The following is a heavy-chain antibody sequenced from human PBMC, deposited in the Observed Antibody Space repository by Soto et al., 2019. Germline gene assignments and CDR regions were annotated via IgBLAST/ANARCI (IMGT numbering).Heavy chain of an antibody. CDR2: INHSGST. V-gene: IGHV4-34*01. D-gene: IGHD6-19*01. CDR1: GGSFSGYY. J-gene: IGHJ6*02. Sequence: PSETLSLTCAVSGGSFSGYYWSWIRQTPGQRLKRIGEINHSGSTNYNPSLKSRVTISVDTSKNQFSLKLSSVTAADTVLYYCARGGLDSSGWYGLGDHGMDVWGQGTTVT. CDR3: ARGGLDSSGWYGLGDHGMDV.